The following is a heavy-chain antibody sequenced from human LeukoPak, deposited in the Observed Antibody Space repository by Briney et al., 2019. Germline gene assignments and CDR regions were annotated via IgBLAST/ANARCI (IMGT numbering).Heavy chain of an antibody. D-gene: IGHD1-26*01. J-gene: IGHJ4*02. V-gene: IGHV4-4*07. Sequence: SETLSLTCTVSGDSISSYYWSWIRQPAGKGLEWIGRIHTSGSTNHNPSLTSRVTMSVDTSKNQFSLKLTSVTAADTAVYYCARGGAALDYWGQGTLVTVSS. CDR3: ARGGAALDY. CDR2: IHTSGST. CDR1: GDSISSYY.